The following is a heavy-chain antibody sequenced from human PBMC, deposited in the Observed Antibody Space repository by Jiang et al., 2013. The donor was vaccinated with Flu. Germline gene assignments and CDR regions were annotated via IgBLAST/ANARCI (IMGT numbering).Heavy chain of an antibody. V-gene: IGHV3-30-3*01. J-gene: IGHJ4*02. Sequence: GVVQPGRSLRLSCTASGFTFSSYAMHWVRQAPGKGLEWVAVISYDGSNKYYADSVKGRFTISRDNSKNTLYLQMHSLGTEDTAVYYCARWEVTTGFDYWGQGTLVTVSS. CDR3: ARWEVTTGFDY. CDR1: GFTFSSYA. CDR2: ISYDGSNK. D-gene: IGHD4-11*01.